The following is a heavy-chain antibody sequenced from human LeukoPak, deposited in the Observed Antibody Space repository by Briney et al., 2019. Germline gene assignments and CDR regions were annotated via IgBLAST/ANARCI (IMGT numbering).Heavy chain of an antibody. CDR3: ARASTTAADYFDY. V-gene: IGHV1-69*06. D-gene: IGHD4-11*01. J-gene: IGHJ4*02. Sequence: SVKVSCKASGGTFSSYAISWVRQAPGQGLEWMGGIIPIFGTANYAQKFQGRVTITADKSTSTAYMELSSLRSEDTGVYHCARASTTAADYFDYWGQGTLVTVSS. CDR2: IIPIFGTA. CDR1: GGTFSSYA.